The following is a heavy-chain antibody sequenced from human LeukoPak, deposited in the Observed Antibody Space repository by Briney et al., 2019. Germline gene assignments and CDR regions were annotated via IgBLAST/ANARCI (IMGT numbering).Heavy chain of an antibody. Sequence: ASVKVSCKASGYTFTRYGISWVRQAPGQGLEWMGWISAYNGNTNYAQKLQGRVTMTTDTSTSTAYMELRSLRSDDTAVYYCARGPSRGPIFGVVILYYFDYWGQGTLVTVSS. CDR1: GYTFTRYG. V-gene: IGHV1-18*01. J-gene: IGHJ4*02. CDR3: ARGPSRGPIFGVVILYYFDY. D-gene: IGHD3-3*01. CDR2: ISAYNGNT.